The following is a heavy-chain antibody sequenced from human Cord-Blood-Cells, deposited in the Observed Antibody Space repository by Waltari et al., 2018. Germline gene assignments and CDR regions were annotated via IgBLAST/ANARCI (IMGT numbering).Heavy chain of an antibody. J-gene: IGHJ4*02. Sequence: EVQLVESGGGLVKPGGSLRLPCAASGFTFSSYSINWVRQAPGKGLEWVSSISSSSYIYYADSVKGRFTISRDNAKNSLYLQMNSLRAEDTAVYYCARGGAAADDFDYWGQGTLVTVSS. D-gene: IGHD6-13*01. CDR1: GFTFSSYS. CDR2: ISSSSYI. V-gene: IGHV3-21*01. CDR3: ARGGAAADDFDY.